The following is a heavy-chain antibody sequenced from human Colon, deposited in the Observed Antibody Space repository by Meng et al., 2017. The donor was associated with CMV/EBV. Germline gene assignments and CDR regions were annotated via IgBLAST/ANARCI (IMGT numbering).Heavy chain of an antibody. CDR1: GDSIGSHY. Sequence: SETLSLTCTVSGDSIGSHYWSWIRQPPGKGLEWMGYIYYSGSAPYSPSLRSRITISVDTSKNQFSLNLRSVTAADTAMYFCARGLGHASNNSHDYWGQGTLVTVSS. V-gene: IGHV4-59*11. J-gene: IGHJ4*02. CDR3: ARGLGHASNNSHDY. CDR2: IYYSGSA. D-gene: IGHD1-1*01.